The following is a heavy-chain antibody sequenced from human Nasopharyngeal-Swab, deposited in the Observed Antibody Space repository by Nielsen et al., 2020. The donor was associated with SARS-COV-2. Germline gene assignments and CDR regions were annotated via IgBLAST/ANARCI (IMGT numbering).Heavy chain of an antibody. V-gene: IGHV3-30-3*01. CDR3: ARGHFGMDV. CDR2: ISYDGSNK. J-gene: IGHJ6*02. Sequence: WIRQPPGKGLEWVAVISYDGSNKYYADSVKGRFTISRDNAKNSLYLQMYSLSAEDSAVYYCARGHFGMDVWGQGTTVTVSS.